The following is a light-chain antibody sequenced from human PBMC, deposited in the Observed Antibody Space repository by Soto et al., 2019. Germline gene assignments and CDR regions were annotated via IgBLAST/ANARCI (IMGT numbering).Light chain of an antibody. CDR3: QSYDSSLSGHVV. Sequence: QSVLTQPPSVSGAPGQRVTISCTGSSSNIGAGYDVHWYQQLPGTAPKLLIYGNSNRPSGDPDRFSGSKSGTSASLAITGLQAEDEADYYCQSYDSSLSGHVVFGGGTKLTVL. CDR1: SSNIGAGYD. V-gene: IGLV1-40*01. CDR2: GNS. J-gene: IGLJ2*01.